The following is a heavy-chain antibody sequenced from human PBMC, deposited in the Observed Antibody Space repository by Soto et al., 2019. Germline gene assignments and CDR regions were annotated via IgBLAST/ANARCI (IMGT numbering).Heavy chain of an antibody. Sequence: QITLKESGPTLVKPTQTLTLTCAFSGFSLNTRGVGVGWIRQPPGKALEWLALIYWDNDKRYSPSLKSRLTITKDTPQNHVVLMMTDMDPVDTATYYCAHNNYYGSGSVYWGQGTLLTVSS. CDR2: IYWDNDK. D-gene: IGHD3-10*01. CDR3: AHNNYYGSGSVY. V-gene: IGHV2-5*02. CDR1: GFSLNTRGVG. J-gene: IGHJ4*02.